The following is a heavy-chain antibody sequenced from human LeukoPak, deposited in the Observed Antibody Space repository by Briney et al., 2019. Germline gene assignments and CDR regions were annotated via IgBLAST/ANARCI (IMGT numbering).Heavy chain of an antibody. V-gene: IGHV4-31*03. CDR3: AREGGTNSRGSHYFDY. CDR1: GGSISSGGYY. J-gene: IGHJ4*02. D-gene: IGHD2-2*01. CDR2: IYYSGST. Sequence: SETLSLTCTVSGGSISSGGYYWSWIRQHPGKGLEWIGYIYYSGSTYYNPSLKSRVTISVDTSKNQFSLKLSSVTAADTAVYYCAREGGTNSRGSHYFDYWGQGTLVTVSS.